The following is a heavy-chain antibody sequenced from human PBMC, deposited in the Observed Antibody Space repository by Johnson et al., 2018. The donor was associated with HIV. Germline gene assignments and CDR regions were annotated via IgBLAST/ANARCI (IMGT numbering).Heavy chain of an antibody. J-gene: IGHJ3*02. Sequence: EVQLVESGGGWVQPGGSLRLSCEASGFTVGSNSMSWVRQAPGKGLEWVSVIQSGENTLYADSVKGRFTVSRDDSKNTLYLQMNSLRAEDTAVYYCAGGVTVAFDIWGPGTVVSVSS. CDR3: AGGVTVAFDI. D-gene: IGHD2-21*02. CDR1: GFTVGSNS. CDR2: IQSGENT. V-gene: IGHV3-66*01.